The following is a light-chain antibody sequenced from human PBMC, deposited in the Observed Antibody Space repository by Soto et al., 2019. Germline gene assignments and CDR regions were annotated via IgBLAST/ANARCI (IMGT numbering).Light chain of an antibody. V-gene: IGKV2-28*01. J-gene: IGKJ1*01. CDR2: LGS. CDR3: LHALQPPPA. CDR1: QSLLHRSGDHY. Sequence: EIVLTQSPLSLPVTLGEPASISCRSSQSLLHRSGDHYLDWYLQKPGQSPQLLIYLGSNRATGVPDRVSGSGSGTDFTLKISSVEAEDVGFYYCLHALQPPPAFGQGTKVEIK.